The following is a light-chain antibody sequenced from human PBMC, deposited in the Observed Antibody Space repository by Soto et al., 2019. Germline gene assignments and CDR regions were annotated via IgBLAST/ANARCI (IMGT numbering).Light chain of an antibody. CDR2: GAS. V-gene: IGKV3-15*01. CDR1: QSVSNN. J-gene: IGKJ1*01. CDR3: QQYNNWPRT. Sequence: IAVSQSPSTLTLSPGERATLSCRASQSVSNNYLAWYQQKPGQAPRLLIYGASNRATGIPARFSGSGSGTEFTLTISSLQSEDFAVYYCQQYNNWPRTFGQGTKVDIK.